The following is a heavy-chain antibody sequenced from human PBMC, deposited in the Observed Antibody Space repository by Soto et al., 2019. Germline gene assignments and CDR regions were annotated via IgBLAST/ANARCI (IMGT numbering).Heavy chain of an antibody. Sequence: QVQLVQSGAEVKKPGASVRVSCTTSGYTFSSHDINWVRQATGQGFEWMGWMNPHSGTTGYAQKFQGRVTMTRDTSINTAYMELSSLRSEDTAVYYCVRNFNGFDPCGQGTLVTVSS. CDR2: MNPHSGTT. CDR3: VRNFNGFDP. V-gene: IGHV1-8*01. J-gene: IGHJ5*02. CDR1: GYTFSSHD.